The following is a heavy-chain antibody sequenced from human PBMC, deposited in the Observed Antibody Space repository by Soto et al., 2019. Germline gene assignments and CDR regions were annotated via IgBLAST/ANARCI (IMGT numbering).Heavy chain of an antibody. CDR2: IYHSGST. D-gene: IGHD3-22*01. V-gene: IGHV4-30-2*01. CDR3: AGSGSDHNSGMDV. CDR1: GGSISSGGYS. Sequence: QLQLQESGSGLVKPSQTLSLTCAVSGGSISSGGYSWRWIRQPPGKGLEWIGYIYHSGSTYYNPSLQRRAPRSVDRSKNQFSLRLGSVTAADTAVYYCAGSGSDHNSGMDVWGQGTTVTVSS. J-gene: IGHJ6*02.